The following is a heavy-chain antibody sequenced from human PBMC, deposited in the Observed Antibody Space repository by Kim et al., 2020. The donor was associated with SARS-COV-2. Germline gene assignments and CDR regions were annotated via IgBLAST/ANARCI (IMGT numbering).Heavy chain of an antibody. D-gene: IGHD1-26*01. CDR2: IYYSGST. J-gene: IGHJ4*02. V-gene: IGHV4-59*01. CDR3: ARVMLPPRYSGSYYVDY. Sequence: SETLSLTCTVSGGSISSYYWSWIRQPPGKGLEWIGYIYYSGSTNYNPSLKSRVTISVDTSKNQFSLKLSSVTAADTAVYYCARVMLPPRYSGSYYVDYWDQGTLVTVSS. CDR1: GGSISSYY.